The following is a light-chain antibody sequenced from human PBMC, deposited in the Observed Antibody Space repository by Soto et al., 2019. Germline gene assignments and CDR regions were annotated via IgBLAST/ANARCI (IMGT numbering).Light chain of an antibody. CDR1: SSDVGDNNY. CDR3: SSFAGNNNFV. J-gene: IGLJ2*01. V-gene: IGLV2-8*01. Sequence: QSALTQPPSASGSPGQSVTISCTGTSSDVGDNNYVSWYQQHPGKAPKLIIYEVNKRPSGVPDRVSGSKSGNTASLTVSGLQAEDEADYYCSSFAGNNNFVFGGGTKLTVL. CDR2: EVN.